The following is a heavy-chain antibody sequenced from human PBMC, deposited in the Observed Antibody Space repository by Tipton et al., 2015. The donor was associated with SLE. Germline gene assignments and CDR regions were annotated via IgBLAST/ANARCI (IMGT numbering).Heavy chain of an antibody. V-gene: IGHV4-59*11. D-gene: IGHD2-15*01. J-gene: IGHJ6*02. CDR2: INYTGSA. CDR3: ARARAVAAPHYYYAMDV. CDR1: GASISSHY. Sequence: TLSLTCTVSGASISSHYWSWIRQPPGKGLECIAYINYTGSANYNPSLKSRVTISVDTSKNQFSLNVSSVAAADTAIYYCARARAVAAPHYYYAMDVWGQGTTVSVSS.